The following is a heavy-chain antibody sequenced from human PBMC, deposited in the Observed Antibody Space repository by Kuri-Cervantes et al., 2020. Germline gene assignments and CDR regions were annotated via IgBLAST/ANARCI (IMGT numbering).Heavy chain of an antibody. CDR1: GFTFDDYA. Sequence: SLKISCAASGFTFDDYAMHWVRQAPGKGLEWVSGISWNSGSIGYADSVKGRFTISRDNAKNSLYLQMNSLRAEDTAVYYCARGLPYSSSWPDYYYYGMDVWGQGTTVTVSS. D-gene: IGHD6-13*01. CDR3: ARGLPYSSSWPDYYYYGMDV. J-gene: IGHJ6*02. CDR2: ISWNSGSI. V-gene: IGHV3-9*01.